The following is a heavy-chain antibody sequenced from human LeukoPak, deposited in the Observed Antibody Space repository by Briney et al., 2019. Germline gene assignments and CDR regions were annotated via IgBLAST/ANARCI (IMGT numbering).Heavy chain of an antibody. Sequence: GESLKISCKGSGYRFTSYWIGWVRQMPGKGLEWMGITYPGDSDTRYSPSFQGQVTISADKPISTAYLQWSSLKASDTAMYYCARHTTASGDHYYGMDVWGQGTTVTVSS. J-gene: IGHJ6*02. CDR2: TYPGDSDT. CDR1: GYRFTSYW. CDR3: ARHTTASGDHYYGMDV. V-gene: IGHV5-51*01. D-gene: IGHD1-26*01.